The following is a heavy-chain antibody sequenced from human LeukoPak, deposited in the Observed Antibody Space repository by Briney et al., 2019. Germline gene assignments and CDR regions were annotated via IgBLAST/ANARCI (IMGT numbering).Heavy chain of an antibody. J-gene: IGHJ5*02. Sequence: SETLSLTCTVSGGSISSYYWSWIRQPPGKGLEWIGYIYYSGSTNYNPSLKSRVTISVDTSKNQFSLKLSSVTAADTAVYYCARDRSPVTTTRGWFDPWGQGTLVTVSS. CDR3: ARDRSPVTTTRGWFDP. CDR1: GGSISSYY. D-gene: IGHD4-17*01. CDR2: IYYSGST. V-gene: IGHV4-59*01.